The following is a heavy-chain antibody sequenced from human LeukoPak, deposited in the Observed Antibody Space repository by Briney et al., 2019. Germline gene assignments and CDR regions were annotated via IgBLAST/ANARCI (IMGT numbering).Heavy chain of an antibody. J-gene: IGHJ4*02. D-gene: IGHD3-3*01. CDR2: ISAYNGNT. CDR1: GYTFTSYA. V-gene: IGHV1-18*01. CDR3: ARDTIFGVVNFDY. Sequence: ASVKVSCKASGYTFTSYAMHWVRQAPGQGLEWMGWISAYNGNTNYAQKLQGRVTMTTDTSTSTAYMELRSLRSDDTAVYYCARDTIFGVVNFDYWGQGTLVTVSS.